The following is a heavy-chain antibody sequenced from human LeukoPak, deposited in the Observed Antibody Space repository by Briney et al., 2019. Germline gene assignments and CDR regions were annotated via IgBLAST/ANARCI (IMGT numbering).Heavy chain of an antibody. CDR1: EFTFNSYA. D-gene: IGHD1-1*01. Sequence: GGSLRLSCAASEFTFNSYAMSWVRQAPGKGLEWFSSISGSGSSTFYADSVKGRFIISRDNSKNTLYLQMNSLRAEDTAVYYGAKHTAGTKALDYWGQGTLVTVSS. CDR2: ISGSGSST. J-gene: IGHJ4*02. V-gene: IGHV3-23*01. CDR3: AKHTAGTKALDY.